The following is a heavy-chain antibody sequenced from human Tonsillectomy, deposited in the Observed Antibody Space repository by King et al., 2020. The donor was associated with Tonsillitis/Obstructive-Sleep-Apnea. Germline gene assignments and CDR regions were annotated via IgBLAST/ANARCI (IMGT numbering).Heavy chain of an antibody. Sequence: VHLQKWGAGLLKPSETLSLPCAVYGVSFSGYYWSWIRQPPGKGLEWIGEINHSGSTNYNPSLKSRVTISVDTSKNQFSLKLSSVTAADTAVYYCARGVPELYCSGGSCYSDFFDPWGQGTLVTVSS. CDR1: GVSFSGYY. J-gene: IGHJ5*02. CDR3: ARGVPELYCSGGSCYSDFFDP. V-gene: IGHV4-34*01. D-gene: IGHD2-15*01. CDR2: INHSGST.